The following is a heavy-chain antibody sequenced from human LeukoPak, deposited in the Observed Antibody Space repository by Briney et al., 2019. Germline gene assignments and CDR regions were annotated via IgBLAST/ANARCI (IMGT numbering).Heavy chain of an antibody. D-gene: IGHD6-19*01. Sequence: PGGSLRLSCAASGFTFSSYDMNWVRQAPGKGLEWVSSISSSSNYIHYADSVKGRFTISRDNAKNSLYLQMNSLRAEDTAVCFCARGTLGAWGWWGQGTLVTVSS. CDR3: ARGTLGAWGW. J-gene: IGHJ4*02. CDR1: GFTFSSYD. CDR2: ISSSSNYI. V-gene: IGHV3-21*01.